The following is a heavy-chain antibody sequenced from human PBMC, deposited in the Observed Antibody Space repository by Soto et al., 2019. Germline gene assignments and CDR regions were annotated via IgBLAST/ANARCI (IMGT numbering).Heavy chain of an antibody. CDR2: IYHSGST. Sequence: QPPGKGLEWIGYIYHSGSTYYNPSLKSRVTISVDRSKNQFSLKLSSVTAADTAVYYCARGMTTVTTFDYWGQGTLVTVSS. D-gene: IGHD4-4*01. V-gene: IGHV4-30-2*01. CDR3: ARGMTTVTTFDY. J-gene: IGHJ4*02.